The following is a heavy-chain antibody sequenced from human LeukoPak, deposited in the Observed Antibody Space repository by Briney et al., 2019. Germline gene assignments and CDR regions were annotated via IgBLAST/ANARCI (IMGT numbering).Heavy chain of an antibody. V-gene: IGHV4-59*08. CDR3: ARLGGQLAFYYFDY. D-gene: IGHD6-13*01. J-gene: IGHJ4*02. Sequence: SETLSLTCTVSGGSISSYYWSWIRQPPGKGLGWIGDIYYSGSTNYNPSLKSRVTISVDTSKNQFSLKLSSVTAADTAVYYCARLGGQLAFYYFDYWGQGTLVTVSS. CDR1: GGSISSYY. CDR2: IYYSGST.